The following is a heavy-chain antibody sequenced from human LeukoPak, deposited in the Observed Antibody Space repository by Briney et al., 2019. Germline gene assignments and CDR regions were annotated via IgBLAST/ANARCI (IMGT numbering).Heavy chain of an antibody. J-gene: IGHJ6*02. CDR2: IYQSGST. Sequence: PSETLSLTCGVHGGSFSSYYWTWIRQSPGKGLEWIGEIYQSGSTNYNPSLKSRVTISVDTSKNQFSLKLSSVTAADTAVYYCARDYGDYENYYYYYGMDVWGQGTTVTVSS. CDR1: GGSFSSYY. D-gene: IGHD4-17*01. CDR3: ARDYGDYENYYYYYGMDV. V-gene: IGHV4-34*01.